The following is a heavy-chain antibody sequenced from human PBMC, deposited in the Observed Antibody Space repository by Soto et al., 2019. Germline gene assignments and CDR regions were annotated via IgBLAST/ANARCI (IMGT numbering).Heavy chain of an antibody. CDR1: GYTFTALA. V-gene: IGHV1-3*04. D-gene: IGHD2-21*01. CDR3: ATLCGGYCYSGDY. CDR2: INTGNGDT. Sequence: QVQLVQSGAEVKKPGASVRVSCETSGYTFTALAMHWVRQAPGQRLEWLGWINTGNGDTKYSPNFQGRVSITGDTSASTSYLELTSLRSEDTAVYYCATLCGGYCYSGDYWGQGTLVTVSS. J-gene: IGHJ4*02.